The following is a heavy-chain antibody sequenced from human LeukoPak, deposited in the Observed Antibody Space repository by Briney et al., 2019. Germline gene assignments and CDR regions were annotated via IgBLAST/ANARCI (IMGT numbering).Heavy chain of an antibody. D-gene: IGHD1-26*01. CDR2: IRYDGTNK. V-gene: IGHV3-30*02. CDR1: GFIFSSYG. J-gene: IGHJ4*02. CDR3: AKDRSGSYSQGLDY. Sequence: GGSLRLSCAASGFIFSSYGMHWVRQAPGKGLEWVAFIRYDGTNKYYADSVKGRFTISRDNSKNTLYLQMNSLRAEDTAVYYCAKDRSGSYSQGLDYWGQGTLVTDSS.